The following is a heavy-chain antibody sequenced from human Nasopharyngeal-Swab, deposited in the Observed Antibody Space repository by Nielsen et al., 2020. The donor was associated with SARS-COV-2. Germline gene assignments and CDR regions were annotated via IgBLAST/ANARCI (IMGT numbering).Heavy chain of an antibody. J-gene: IGHJ4*02. Sequence: GESLKISCAASGFTFSSSSMNWVRQAPGKGLEWVSSISSSSSYIYYADSVKGRFTNSRDNAKNSLYLQMNSLRAEDTAVYYCASFWSGYYTPDYWGQGTLVTVSS. D-gene: IGHD3-3*01. V-gene: IGHV3-21*01. CDR3: ASFWSGYYTPDY. CDR1: GFTFSSSS. CDR2: ISSSSSYI.